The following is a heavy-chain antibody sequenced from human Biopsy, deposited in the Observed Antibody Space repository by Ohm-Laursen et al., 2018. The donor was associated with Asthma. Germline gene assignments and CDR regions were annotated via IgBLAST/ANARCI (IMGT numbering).Heavy chain of an antibody. D-gene: IGHD6-19*01. J-gene: IGHJ6*02. CDR2: IMTVFGTT. CDR3: ARCQVGYSSGWSLLLKKIYYSGMDV. V-gene: IGHV1-69*01. CDR1: GGTLSNFA. Sequence: SSVKVSCKAPGGTLSNFAISWVRQAPGQGLEWLGGIMTVFGTTNYAQKFQGRVTITADESTSTAYMEVTSLRSEDTAIYYCARCQVGYSSGWSLLLKKIYYSGMDVWGQGTAITVSS.